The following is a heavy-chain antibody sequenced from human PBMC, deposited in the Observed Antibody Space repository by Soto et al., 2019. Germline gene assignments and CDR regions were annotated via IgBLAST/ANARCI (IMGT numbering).Heavy chain of an antibody. CDR3: ARRQKEYCGGGGCYHSWFDP. J-gene: IGHJ5*02. CDR1: GFSLSTSGVG. CDR2: IYWDDDK. D-gene: IGHD2-15*01. Sequence: SGPTLVKPTQTLTLTCTFSGFSLSTSGVGVGWIRQPPGKALEWLALIYWDDDKRYSPSLMSRLTITKDTSKNEVVLTMTNMDPVDTATYYCARRQKEYCGGGGCYHSWFDPWGQGALVTVSS. V-gene: IGHV2-5*02.